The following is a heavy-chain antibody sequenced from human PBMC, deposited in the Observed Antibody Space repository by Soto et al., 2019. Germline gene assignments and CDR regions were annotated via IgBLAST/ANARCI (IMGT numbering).Heavy chain of an antibody. J-gene: IGHJ4*02. CDR1: GFMFSAYW. CDR3: ARESEDLTSNFDY. CDR2: IHGDGGKI. Sequence: PGGSLRLSCAASGFMFSAYWMSWVRQAPGKGLEWVANIHGDGGKIYYGDSMKGRFTISRDNAKNSLYLEMNSLRAEDTAVYYCARESEDLTSNFDYWGQGTLVTVSS. V-gene: IGHV3-7*01.